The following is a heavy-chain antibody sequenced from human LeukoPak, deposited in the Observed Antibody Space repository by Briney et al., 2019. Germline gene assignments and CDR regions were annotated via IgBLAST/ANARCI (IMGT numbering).Heavy chain of an antibody. Sequence: GESLKISCKDLGDTFSSTWIGWVRQVPGKGLEWMGIIFPRDADTRYSPSFQGQVTISADKSISTAYLQWSSLKASDTAMYYCARLRIDYGDYAAYWGQGTLVTVSS. V-gene: IGHV5-51*01. CDR1: GDTFSSTW. CDR3: ARLRIDYGDYAAY. CDR2: IFPRDADT. J-gene: IGHJ4*02. D-gene: IGHD4-17*01.